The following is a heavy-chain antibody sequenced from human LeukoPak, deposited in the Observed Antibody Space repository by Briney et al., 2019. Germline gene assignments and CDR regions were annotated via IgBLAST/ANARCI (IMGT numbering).Heavy chain of an antibody. D-gene: IGHD2-2*02. V-gene: IGHV3-30*18. Sequence: GGSLRLSCAASGFTLSSYGMHWVRQAPGKGLEWVAVISYDGSNKYYADSVKGRFTISRDNSKNTLYLQMNSLRAEDTAVYYCAKDSGYCSSTSCYMNYWGQGTLVTVSS. CDR3: AKDSGYCSSTSCYMNY. J-gene: IGHJ4*02. CDR2: ISYDGSNK. CDR1: GFTLSSYG.